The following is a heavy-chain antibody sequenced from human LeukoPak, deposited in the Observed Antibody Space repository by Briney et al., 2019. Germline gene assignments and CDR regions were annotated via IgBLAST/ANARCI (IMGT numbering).Heavy chain of an antibody. CDR3: ARDSPYYDFWSGYYY. J-gene: IGHJ4*02. CDR2: IIPIFGTA. CDR1: GGTFSSYA. D-gene: IGHD3-3*01. Sequence: ASVKVSRKASGGTFSSYAISWVRQAPGQGLEWMRGIIPIFGTANYAQKFQGRVTITTDESTSTAYMELSILRSEDTAVYYCARDSPYYDFWSGYYYWGQGTLVTVSS. V-gene: IGHV1-69*05.